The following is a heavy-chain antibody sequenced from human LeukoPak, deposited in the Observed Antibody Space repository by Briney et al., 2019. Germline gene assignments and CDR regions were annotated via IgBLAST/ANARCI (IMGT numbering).Heavy chain of an antibody. Sequence: GSLRLSCAASGFSFSSYGMHWVRQAPGKGLEWVAVIPYDGSNTYYADSVKGRFTISRDNAKNSLYLQMNSLRAEDTAVYYCARASYYYDSSGYSDAFDIWGQGTMVTVSS. CDR1: GFSFSSYG. CDR2: IPYDGSNT. CDR3: ARASYYYDSSGYSDAFDI. V-gene: IGHV3-30*03. J-gene: IGHJ3*02. D-gene: IGHD3-22*01.